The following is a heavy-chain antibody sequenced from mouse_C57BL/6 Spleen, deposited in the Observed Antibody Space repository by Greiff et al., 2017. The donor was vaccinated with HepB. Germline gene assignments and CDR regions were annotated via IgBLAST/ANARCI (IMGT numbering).Heavy chain of an antibody. Sequence: EVQLQQSGAELVKPGASVKLSCTASGFNIKDYYMHWVKQRTEQGLEWIGRIDPEDGETKYAPKFQGKATITADTSSNTAYLQLSSLTSEDTAVYYCAGPRSAHATFYAMDYWGQGTSVTVSS. J-gene: IGHJ4*01. D-gene: IGHD3-2*02. CDR2: IDPEDGET. CDR3: AGPRSAHATFYAMDY. CDR1: GFNIKDYY. V-gene: IGHV14-2*01.